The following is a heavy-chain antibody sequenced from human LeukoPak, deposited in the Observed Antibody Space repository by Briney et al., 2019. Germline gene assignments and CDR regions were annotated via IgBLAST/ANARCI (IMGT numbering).Heavy chain of an antibody. J-gene: IGHJ1*01. CDR2: ISSSSSYI. Sequence: GGSLRLSCAASGFTFSSYNMNWVRQAPGKGLEWVSSISSSSSYIYYADSVKGRFTISRDNAKNSLYLQMNILRAEDTAVYYCARGSGSYLFQHWGQGTLVAVSS. CDR1: GFTFSSYN. D-gene: IGHD1-26*01. CDR3: ARGSGSYLFQH. V-gene: IGHV3-21*01.